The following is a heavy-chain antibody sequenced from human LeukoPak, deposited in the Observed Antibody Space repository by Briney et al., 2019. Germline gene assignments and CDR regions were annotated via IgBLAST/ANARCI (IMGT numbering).Heavy chain of an antibody. J-gene: IGHJ4*02. D-gene: IGHD5-12*01. Sequence: GGSLRLSCAASGFTFSSYGMSWVRQAPGKGLEWVSAISGSGGSTYYADSVKGRFTISRDNSKNTLYLQMNSLRAEDTAVYYCAKGNRDIVATIIHYWGQGTLVTVSS. V-gene: IGHV3-23*01. CDR1: GFTFSSYG. CDR2: ISGSGGST. CDR3: AKGNRDIVATIIHY.